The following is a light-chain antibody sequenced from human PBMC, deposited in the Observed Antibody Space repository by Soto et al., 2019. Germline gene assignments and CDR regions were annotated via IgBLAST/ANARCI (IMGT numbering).Light chain of an antibody. CDR1: TGDIGTYDH. CDR3: ATWDDSLNVV. Sequence: QSVLTQPPSASGSPGQSVTISCAGSTGDIGTYDHVSWYQQHPGKAPKLLIYEVTKRPPGVPARFSGSKSANTASLAISGLLSEDEADYYCATWDDSLNVVFGGGTKLTVL. V-gene: IGLV2-8*01. J-gene: IGLJ2*01. CDR2: EVT.